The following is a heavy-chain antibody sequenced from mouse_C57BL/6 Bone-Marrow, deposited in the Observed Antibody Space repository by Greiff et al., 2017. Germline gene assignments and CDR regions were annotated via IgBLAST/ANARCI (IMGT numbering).Heavy chain of an antibody. V-gene: IGHV1-55*01. CDR3: ARDYSAGH. Sequence: QVQLQQPGAELVKPVASVKMSWKACGYTFTRSWITWVKQRPGQGLEWIGDIYPGSGSTNYNEKFKSKATLTVDTSSSTAYMQLSSLPSEDYADYYCARDYSAGHCAQGTPLTVSS. CDR2: IYPGSGST. J-gene: IGHJ2*01. CDR1: GYTFTRSW. D-gene: IGHD1-1*01.